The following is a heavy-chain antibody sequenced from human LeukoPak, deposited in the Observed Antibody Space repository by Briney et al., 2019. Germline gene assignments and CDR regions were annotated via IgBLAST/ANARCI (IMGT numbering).Heavy chain of an antibody. D-gene: IGHD3-22*01. V-gene: IGHV1-8*03. Sequence: GASVKVSCKASGYTFTSYGISWVRQATGQGLEWMGWMNPNSGNTGYAQKFQGRVTITRNTSISTAYMELSSLRSEDTAVYYCARTLGRLFFYYYYMDVWGKGTTVTVSS. J-gene: IGHJ6*03. CDR2: MNPNSGNT. CDR1: GYTFTSYG. CDR3: ARTLGRLFFYYYYMDV.